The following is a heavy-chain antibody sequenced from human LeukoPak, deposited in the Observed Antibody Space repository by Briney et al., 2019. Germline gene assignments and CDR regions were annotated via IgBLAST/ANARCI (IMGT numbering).Heavy chain of an antibody. Sequence: GGFLRLSCAVSGFAVRSNYVSWVRQAPGKGLEGVSVIYSTGTTFYADSVKGRFTISRDDSKNTVYLQMNSLRPEDTAVYYCARDRGPGWFDPWGQGTLVTVSS. J-gene: IGHJ5*02. CDR1: GFAVRSNY. CDR3: ARDRGPGWFDP. V-gene: IGHV3-66*03. D-gene: IGHD3-10*01. CDR2: IYSTGTT.